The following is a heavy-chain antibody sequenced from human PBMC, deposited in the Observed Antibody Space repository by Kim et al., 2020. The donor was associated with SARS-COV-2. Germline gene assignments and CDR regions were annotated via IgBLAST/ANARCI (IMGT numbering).Heavy chain of an antibody. CDR1: GFTFNNYW. V-gene: IGHV3-7*03. D-gene: IGHD3-16*01. Sequence: GGSLRLSCAASGFTFNNYWMTWVRQAPGKGLEWVANIKQDGSVKFYVDSVKGRFTISRDNAKNSLYLQMNSLRAEDTAMYYCAGGNYAGYASYWGQGTLVTVSS. CDR2: IKQDGSVK. CDR3: AGGNYAGYASY. J-gene: IGHJ4*02.